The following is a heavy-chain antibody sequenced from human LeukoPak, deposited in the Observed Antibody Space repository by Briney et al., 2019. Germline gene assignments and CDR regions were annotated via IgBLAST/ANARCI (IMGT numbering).Heavy chain of an antibody. CDR1: GGSISSGGYS. V-gene: IGHV4-30-2*01. J-gene: IGHJ4*02. CDR3: ARDGTGKIDY. CDR2: IYHSGST. Sequence: SQTLSLTCAVSGGSISSGGYSWSWIRQPPGKGLEWIGYIYHSGSTYYNPSLKSRVTISVDRSKNQFSLKLSSVTAADTAVYYCARDGTGKIDYWGQGTLVTVSS. D-gene: IGHD7-27*01.